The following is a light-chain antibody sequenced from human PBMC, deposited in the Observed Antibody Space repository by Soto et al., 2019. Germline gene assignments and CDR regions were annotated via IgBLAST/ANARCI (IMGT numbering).Light chain of an antibody. CDR2: AAS. Sequence: DIQMTQSPSPLSASVGDRGTITCRASQSISSWLAWYQQKPGKAPKLLIYAASTLQSGVTARFSGSGSGTEFTLTIGSLQPEDFATYYCQQLFDSPITFGQGTRLEIK. CDR3: QQLFDSPIT. V-gene: IGKV1-5*01. CDR1: QSISSW. J-gene: IGKJ5*01.